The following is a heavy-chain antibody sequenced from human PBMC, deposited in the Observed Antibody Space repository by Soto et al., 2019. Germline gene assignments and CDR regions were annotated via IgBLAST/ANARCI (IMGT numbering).Heavy chain of an antibody. CDR2: VSHDGTLY. CDR3: ARGSAFIGIDY. Sequence: GGSLRLSCSASGFIYSSCAMHWVRQVPGKGLEWLAVVSHDGTLYPYADSVKGRFIISRDNSRKMLYLQMNSLRPDDTAIYYCARGSAFIGIDYWGQGTPVTVSS. D-gene: IGHD1-26*01. V-gene: IGHV3-30*03. J-gene: IGHJ4*02. CDR1: GFIYSSCA.